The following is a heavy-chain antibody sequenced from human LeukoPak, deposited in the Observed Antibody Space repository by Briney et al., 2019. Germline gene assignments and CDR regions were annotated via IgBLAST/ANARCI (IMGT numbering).Heavy chain of an antibody. V-gene: IGHV3-7*01. D-gene: IGHD3-10*01. Sequence: GGSLRLSCSASGFTFRNYWMSWVRQAPGKGLEWVANINKDGSKIYYADSVKGRFTISRDNAKNSLSLEMHSLTPEDTAVYYCARDGRAREESGTYTSYYFDFWGQGIPVTVSS. J-gene: IGHJ4*02. CDR1: GFTFRNYW. CDR3: ARDGRAREESGTYTSYYFDF. CDR2: INKDGSKI.